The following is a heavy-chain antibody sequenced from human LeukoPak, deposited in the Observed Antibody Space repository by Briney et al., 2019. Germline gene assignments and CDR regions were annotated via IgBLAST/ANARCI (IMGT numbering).Heavy chain of an antibody. CDR1: GYTLTSYD. D-gene: IGHD3-10*01. J-gene: IGHJ3*02. V-gene: IGHV1-8*01. CDR3: ARLPLYGSGTQWAFDI. CDR2: MNPNSGNT. Sequence: ASVKVSCKASGYTLTSYDINWVRQAPGQGLEWMGWMNPNSGNTGYAQKFQGRVTITRNTSISTAYMELSSLRSEDTAVYYCARLPLYGSGTQWAFDIWGQGTMVTVSS.